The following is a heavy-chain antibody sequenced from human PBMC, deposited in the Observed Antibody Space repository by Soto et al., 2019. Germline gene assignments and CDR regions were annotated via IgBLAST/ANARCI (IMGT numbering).Heavy chain of an antibody. J-gene: IGHJ4*02. CDR1: GFTFSSYG. Sequence: QVQLVESGGGVVQPGRSLRLSCAASGFTFSSYGMHWVRQAPGKGLEWVAVISYDGSNKYYADSVKGRFTISRDNSKNTLYLQMNSLRAEDTAVYYCANEPLAAAGTTLDYWGQGTLVTVSS. CDR2: ISYDGSNK. CDR3: ANEPLAAAGTTLDY. D-gene: IGHD6-13*01. V-gene: IGHV3-30*18.